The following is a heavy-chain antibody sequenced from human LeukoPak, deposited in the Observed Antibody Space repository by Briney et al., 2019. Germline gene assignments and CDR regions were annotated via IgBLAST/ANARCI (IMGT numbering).Heavy chain of an antibody. D-gene: IGHD2-2*03. CDR2: IWFDGNNK. V-gene: IGHV3-33*06. CDR3: AKDGGGYCTSSSCAGSWFDP. Sequence: PGGSLRLSCAASGFTFSTYGTHWVRQAPGKGLEWVALIWFDGNNKYYADSVKGRFTISRDNSKNTLYLQMNSLRVEDTAVYYCAKDGGGYCTSSSCAGSWFDPWGQGTLVTVSS. J-gene: IGHJ5*02. CDR1: GFTFSTYG.